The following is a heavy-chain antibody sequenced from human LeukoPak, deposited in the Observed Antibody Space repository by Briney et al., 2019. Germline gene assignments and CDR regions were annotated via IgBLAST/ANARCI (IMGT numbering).Heavy chain of an antibody. CDR1: GFSCSVFY. V-gene: IGHV3-11*01. CDR3: AREARGSGRDFDY. CDR2: IGTRSNPI. D-gene: IGHD1-26*01. Sequence: GWSLRLSCAATGFSCSVFYMSWMGQAPGLWLEWISYIGTRSNPIYYADSVKGRFTISRDDAKNSLYLQMNSLRDEDTAVYFCAREARGSGRDFDYWGQGILVTVSS. J-gene: IGHJ4*02.